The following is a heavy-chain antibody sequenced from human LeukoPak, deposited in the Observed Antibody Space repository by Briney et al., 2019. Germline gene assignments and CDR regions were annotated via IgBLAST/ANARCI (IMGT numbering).Heavy chain of an antibody. CDR2: IYYSGST. CDR3: ARVQVSYYYGMDV. D-gene: IGHD4-11*01. J-gene: IGHJ6*02. Sequence: SEPLSLTCTVSGGSISSGGYYWSWIRQHPGKGLEWIGYIYYSGSTYYNPSLKSRVTISVDTSKNQFSLKLSSVTAADTAVYYCARVQVSYYYGMDVWGQGTTVTVSS. V-gene: IGHV4-31*03. CDR1: GGSISSGGYY.